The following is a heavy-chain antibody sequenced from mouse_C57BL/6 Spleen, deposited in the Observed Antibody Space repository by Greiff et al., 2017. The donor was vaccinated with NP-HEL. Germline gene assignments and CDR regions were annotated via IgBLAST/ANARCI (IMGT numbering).Heavy chain of an antibody. CDR2: ISDGGSYT. V-gene: IGHV5-4*01. CDR1: GFTFSSYA. CDR3: AREHYYGSSNWYFDV. J-gene: IGHJ1*03. D-gene: IGHD1-1*01. Sequence: EVQGVESGGGLVKPGGSLKLSCAASGFTFSSYAMSWVRQTPEKRLEWVATISDGGSYTYYPDNVKGRFTISRDNAKNNLYLQMSHLKSEDTAMYYCAREHYYGSSNWYFDVWGTGTTVTVSS.